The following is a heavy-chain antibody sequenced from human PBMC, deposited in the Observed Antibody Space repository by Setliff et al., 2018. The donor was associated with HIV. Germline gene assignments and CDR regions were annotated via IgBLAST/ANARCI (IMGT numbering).Heavy chain of an antibody. V-gene: IGHV1-2*02. CDR1: GYTFTGYH. J-gene: IGHJ4*02. D-gene: IGHD3-22*01. CDR3: ATGRDSSGYYFLADY. Sequence: ASVKVSCKTSGYTFTGYHMHWVRQAPGRGLEWMGWINPNSGGTIYAQRFQDRVTMTRDTSSSTAYMELSWLRSDDTAVYYCATGRDSSGYYFLADYWGRGTLVTVSS. CDR2: INPNSGGT.